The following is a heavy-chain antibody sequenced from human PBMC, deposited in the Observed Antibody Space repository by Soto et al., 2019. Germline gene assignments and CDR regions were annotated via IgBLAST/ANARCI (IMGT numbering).Heavy chain of an antibody. J-gene: IGHJ3*02. CDR3: VRTWHGFDI. CDR1: VFTFSTYW. CDR2: INGDGSYT. V-gene: IGHV3-74*01. Sequence: EVQLVESGGGLVQPEGSLRLSCAASVFTFSTYWMHWVRQAPEKGLLWVSHINGDGSYTDFADSVKGRFTISRDNAKNTVYLQMQSLRVEDTAVYFCVRTWHGFDIWGPGTMVTVSS.